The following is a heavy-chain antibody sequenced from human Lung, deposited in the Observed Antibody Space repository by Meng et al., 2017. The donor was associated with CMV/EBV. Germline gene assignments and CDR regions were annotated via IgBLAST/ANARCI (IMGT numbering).Heavy chain of an antibody. D-gene: IGHD3-10*01. V-gene: IGHV1-24*01. CDR3: AKVPRFYSYYGLDV. Sequence: SXXVSXXASGYTFTSYGISWVRQAPGQGLEWMGGFDPEDGEAIYAQKFQGRVTMTEDTSTDTAYMELSSLRSDDTAVYYCAKVPRFYSYYGLDVWGQGTTVTVSS. CDR2: FDPEDGEA. CDR1: GYTFTSYG. J-gene: IGHJ6*02.